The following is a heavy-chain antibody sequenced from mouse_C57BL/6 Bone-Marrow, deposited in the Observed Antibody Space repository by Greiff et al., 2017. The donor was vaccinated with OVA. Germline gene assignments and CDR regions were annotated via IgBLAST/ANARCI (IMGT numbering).Heavy chain of an antibody. V-gene: IGHV1-78*01. CDR2: IYPRDGST. CDR1: GYTFTDHT. J-gene: IGHJ2*01. CDR3: ARAGNYGLRFPH. D-gene: IGHD2-1*01. Sequence: VKLQESDAELVKPGASVKISCKVSGYTFTDHTIHWMKQRPEQGLEWIGYIYPRDGSTKYNEKFKGKATLTADKSSSTAYMQLNSLTSEDSAVYFCARAGNYGLRFPHWGQGTTLTVSS.